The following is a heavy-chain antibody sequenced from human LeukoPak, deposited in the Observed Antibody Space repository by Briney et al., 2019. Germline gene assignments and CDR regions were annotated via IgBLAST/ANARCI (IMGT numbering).Heavy chain of an antibody. CDR3: AKDILGYYDSGGYPDY. CDR2: ISWNSGSI. V-gene: IGHV3-9*01. J-gene: IGHJ4*02. D-gene: IGHD3-22*01. Sequence: GRSLRLSCAASGFTFDDYAMHWVRQAPGKGLEWVSGISWNSGSIGYADSVKGRFTISRDNAKNSLYLQMNSLRAEDTALYYCAKDILGYYDSGGYPDYWGQGTLVTVSS. CDR1: GFTFDDYA.